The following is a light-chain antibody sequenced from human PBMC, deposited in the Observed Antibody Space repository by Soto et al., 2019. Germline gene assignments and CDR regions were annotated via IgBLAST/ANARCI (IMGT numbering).Light chain of an antibody. J-gene: IGKJ5*01. CDR1: QSVSSSY. V-gene: IGKV3D-20*02. CDR2: GAS. CDR3: QQRSSWQIT. Sequence: EIVLTQSPGTLSLSPGERATLSCRASQSVSSSYLAWYQQKPGQAPRLLIYGASSRATGIPDGFSGSGSGTDFTLTISRLEPEDFAVYYCQQRSSWQITFGQGTRLEI.